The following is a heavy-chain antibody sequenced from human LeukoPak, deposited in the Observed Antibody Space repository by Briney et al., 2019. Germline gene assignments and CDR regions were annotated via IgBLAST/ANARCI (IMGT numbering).Heavy chain of an antibody. Sequence: GGSLRLSCAASGLTFSNAWMNWVRQAPGKGLEWVGRIKSKTDGGTTDYAAPVKGRFTISRDDSKNTLYLKMNSLKTEDTAVYYCTTDEDYYDSSTNFDYWGQGTLVTVSS. CDR1: GLTFSNAW. J-gene: IGHJ4*02. V-gene: IGHV3-15*07. D-gene: IGHD3-22*01. CDR2: IKSKTDGGTT. CDR3: TTDEDYYDSSTNFDY.